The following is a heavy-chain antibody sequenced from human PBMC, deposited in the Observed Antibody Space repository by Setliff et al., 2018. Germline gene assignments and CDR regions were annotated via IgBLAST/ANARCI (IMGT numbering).Heavy chain of an antibody. Sequence: SLRLSCEVSGFTFDNHAMHWVRQAPGKGLEWVSGINWSGEIIGYADSVKGRFTFSRDNSQNTMYLQMNSLRAEDTAVYYCIRDTSGRDAFDIWGQGTMVTVSS. D-gene: IGHD6-19*01. CDR3: IRDTSGRDAFDI. V-gene: IGHV3-9*01. CDR1: GFTFDNHA. J-gene: IGHJ3*02. CDR2: INWSGEII.